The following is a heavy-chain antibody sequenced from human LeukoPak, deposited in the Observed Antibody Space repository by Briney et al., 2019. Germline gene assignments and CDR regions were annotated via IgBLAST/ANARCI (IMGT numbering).Heavy chain of an antibody. D-gene: IGHD1-26*01. V-gene: IGHV3-30-3*01. CDR2: ISYDGSTK. CDR1: GFTFSRSV. CDR3: ARDLSGNYYFDY. Sequence: PGGSLRLSCAASGFTFSRSVMNWVRQAPGKGLEWVALISYDGSTKDSVKGRFTISRDNSKNTLYLQMNSLRPEDTAVYCCARDLSGNYYFDYWGQGTLVTVSS. J-gene: IGHJ4*02.